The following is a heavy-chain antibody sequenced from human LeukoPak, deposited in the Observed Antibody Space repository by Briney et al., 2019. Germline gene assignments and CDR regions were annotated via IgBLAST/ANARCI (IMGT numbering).Heavy chain of an antibody. CDR2: ISYDGSNK. CDR3: ARGTSYSSPFDY. J-gene: IGHJ4*02. V-gene: IGHV3-30-3*01. D-gene: IGHD6-19*01. CDR1: GFTFSSYA. Sequence: QTGGSLRLSCAASGFTFSSYAMHWVRQAPGKGLEWVAVISYDGSNKYYADSVKGRFTISRDNSKNTLYLQMNSLRAEDTAVYYCARGTSYSSPFDYWGQGTLVTVSS.